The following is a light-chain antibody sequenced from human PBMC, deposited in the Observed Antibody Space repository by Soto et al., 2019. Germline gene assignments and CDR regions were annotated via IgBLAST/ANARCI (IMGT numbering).Light chain of an antibody. J-gene: IGKJ1*01. CDR2: ATS. Sequence: EIVMTQSPATLSVSPGERASLSCMASQSVSSNLAWYQQKPGQTPRLLIYATSTRATGIPARFSGSGSGTEFTLTISSLQSEDFAVYYCQQRSNWPPWTFGQGTKVDIK. CDR1: QSVSSN. V-gene: IGKV3-15*01. CDR3: QQRSNWPPWT.